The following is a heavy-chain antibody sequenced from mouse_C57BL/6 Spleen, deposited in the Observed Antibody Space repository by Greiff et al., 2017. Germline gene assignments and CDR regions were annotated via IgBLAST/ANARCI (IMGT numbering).Heavy chain of an antibody. V-gene: IGHV1-26*01. CDR2: INPNNGGT. D-gene: IGHD2-5*01. CDR1: GYTFTDYY. CDR3: ASYYSNFLYAMDY. Sequence: DVKLQQSGPELVKPGASVKISCKASGYTFTDYYMNWVKQSHGKSLEWIGDINPNNGGTSYNQKFKGKATLTVDKSSRTAYMELRSLTSEDSAVYYCASYYSNFLYAMDYWGQGTSVTVSS. J-gene: IGHJ4*01.